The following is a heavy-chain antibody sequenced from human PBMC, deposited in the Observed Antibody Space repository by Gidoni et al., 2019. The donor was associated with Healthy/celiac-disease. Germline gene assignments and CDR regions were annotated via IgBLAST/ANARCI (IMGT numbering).Heavy chain of an antibody. V-gene: IGHV1-2*02. J-gene: IGHJ4*02. CDR3: AREVYGSGSYDLDY. CDR2: TNPNSGGT. D-gene: IGHD3-10*01. Sequence: VRQAPGQGLEWMGWTNPNSGGTNYAQKFQGRVTMTRDTSISTAYMELSRLGSDDTAVYYCAREVYGSGSYDLDYWGQGTLVTVSS.